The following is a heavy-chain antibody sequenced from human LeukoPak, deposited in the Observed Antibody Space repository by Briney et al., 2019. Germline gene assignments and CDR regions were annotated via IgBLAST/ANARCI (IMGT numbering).Heavy chain of an antibody. Sequence: GGSLRPSCVASGFTFTSYAMSWVRQAPGKGLEWVSVFSGTGTDAYYADSVKGRFTASRDNSRNTLYLQMNSLRAEDTAVYFCARAQGYFDCWGHGTVVTVSS. J-gene: IGHJ4*01. V-gene: IGHV3-23*01. CDR2: FSGTGTDA. CDR1: GFTFTSYA. CDR3: ARAQGYFDC.